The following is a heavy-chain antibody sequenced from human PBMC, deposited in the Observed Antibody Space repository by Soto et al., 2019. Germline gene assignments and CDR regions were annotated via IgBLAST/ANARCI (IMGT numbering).Heavy chain of an antibody. CDR2: IYYSGST. Sequence: SETLSLTCTVSGGSISSYFLGWIRQPPGKGLEYIGSIYYSGSTNYNPSLWSRVTISVDTSKNQFSLKLTSVTAADTAVYYCARDPSGGYSSAFDIWGQGTMVTVS. V-gene: IGHV4-59*01. CDR3: ARDPSGGYSSAFDI. CDR1: GGSISSYF. J-gene: IGHJ3*02. D-gene: IGHD5-12*01.